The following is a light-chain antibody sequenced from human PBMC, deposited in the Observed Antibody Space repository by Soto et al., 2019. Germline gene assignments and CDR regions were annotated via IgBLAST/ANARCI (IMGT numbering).Light chain of an antibody. V-gene: IGKV1-5*03. Sequence: DIQMTQSPSTPSASVGDRVTITCRASQTISSWLAWYQQKPGKVPKLLIYEASNLKGGVPSRFSGSGSGTEFTLTISSLQSDDFATYYCQQYNAFSTFGQGTKVEMK. CDR1: QTISSW. CDR2: EAS. CDR3: QQYNAFST. J-gene: IGKJ1*01.